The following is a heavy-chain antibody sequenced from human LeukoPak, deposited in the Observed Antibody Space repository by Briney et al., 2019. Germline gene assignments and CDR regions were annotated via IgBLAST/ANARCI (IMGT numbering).Heavy chain of an antibody. J-gene: IGHJ4*02. V-gene: IGHV3-74*01. CDR1: GFTFSSYW. CDR3: ARAYSSGWYVPGDY. CDR2: INSDGSST. Sequence: GGSLRLSCVASGFTFSSYWMHWVRQAPGKGLVWVSRINSDGSSTSYADSVKGRFTISRGNAENTLYLQMNSLRAEDTAIYYCARAYSSGWYVPGDYWGQGTLVTVSS. D-gene: IGHD6-19*01.